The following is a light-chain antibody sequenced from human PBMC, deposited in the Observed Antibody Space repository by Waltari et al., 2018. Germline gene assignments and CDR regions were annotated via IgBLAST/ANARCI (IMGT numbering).Light chain of an antibody. J-gene: IGLJ1*01. Sequence: QSALTQPASVSGSPGQSITISCTGTSSDVGGYNYVSWYQQHPGKAPKLMMYDVTNRPAGGSSRFTGSKSGNTASLTISGLQTDDEADYYCSSYRKSSTAGGVFGTGTKVTVL. CDR1: SSDVGGYNY. V-gene: IGLV2-14*03. CDR3: SSYRKSSTAGGV. CDR2: DVT.